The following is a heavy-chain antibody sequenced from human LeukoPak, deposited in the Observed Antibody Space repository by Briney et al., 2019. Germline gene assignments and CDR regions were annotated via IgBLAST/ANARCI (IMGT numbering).Heavy chain of an antibody. CDR2: ISYNSGTR. Sequence: GGSLRLSCAGSGFKFDDYAMHWVRQAPGKGLEWASGISYNSGTRGYADSVRGRFTISRDNAKNSLYLQMNSLRAEDTAFYYCTKDYRGGYDSSGSFINWGQGTLVTVSS. J-gene: IGHJ4*02. CDR3: TKDYRGGYDSSGSFIN. D-gene: IGHD3-22*01. CDR1: GFKFDDYA. V-gene: IGHV3-9*01.